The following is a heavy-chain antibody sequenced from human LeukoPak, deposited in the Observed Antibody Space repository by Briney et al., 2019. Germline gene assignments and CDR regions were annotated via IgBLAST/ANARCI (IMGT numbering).Heavy chain of an antibody. CDR3: ARDSDYSGYDWFVY. Sequence: ASVTVSCKASGYTFTSYDITWVRQAPGQGLEWMGWITPYNGNTNYAQKLQGRVTITTDTSTSTAYMELRSLRSDDTAVYYCARDSDYSGYDWFVYWGQGTLVTVSS. CDR1: GYTFTSYD. CDR2: ITPYNGNT. V-gene: IGHV1-18*01. J-gene: IGHJ4*02. D-gene: IGHD5-12*01.